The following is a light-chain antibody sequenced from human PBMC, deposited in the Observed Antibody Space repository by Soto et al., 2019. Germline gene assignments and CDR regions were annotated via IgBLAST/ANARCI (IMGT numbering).Light chain of an antibody. J-gene: IGKJ1*01. CDR1: QSLSSNY. V-gene: IGKV3-20*01. CDR3: QQYGSSPWT. Sequence: EIVLTQSPGTLSLSPGERATLSCRASQSLSSNYLAWYQQKPGQAPRLLIYGASSRATGIPDSFSGSGSGTDFTLTISRLEPEDFAVYYCQQYGSSPWTFGQGTKVDIK. CDR2: GAS.